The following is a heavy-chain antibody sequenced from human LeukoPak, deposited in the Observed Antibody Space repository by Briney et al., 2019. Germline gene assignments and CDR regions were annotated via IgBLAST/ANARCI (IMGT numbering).Heavy chain of an antibody. V-gene: IGHV1-69*04. CDR3: ARIGSGSYDY. CDR1: GGTFSSYA. Sequence: ASVKVSCKASGGTFSSYAISWVRQAPGQGLEWMGRIIPILGIANYAQKFQGRVTITADESTSTAYMELSSLRSEDTAVYYCARIGSGSYDYWGQGTLVTVSS. CDR2: IIPILGIA. D-gene: IGHD1-26*01. J-gene: IGHJ4*02.